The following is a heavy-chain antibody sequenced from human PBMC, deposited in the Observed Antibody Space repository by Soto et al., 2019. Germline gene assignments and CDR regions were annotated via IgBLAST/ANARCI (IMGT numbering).Heavy chain of an antibody. J-gene: IGHJ6*02. CDR2: ISYDGSNK. CDR1: GFTFSSYA. Sequence: GSLRLSCAASGFTFSSYAMHWVRQAPGKGLEWVAVISYDGSNKNHADTVKGRFTISRDNSKNTLYLQMNSLRAEDTALYYCARGYDFWSGYYYPYGMDVWGQGTTVTVSS. D-gene: IGHD3-3*01. V-gene: IGHV3-30-3*01. CDR3: ARGYDFWSGYYYPYGMDV.